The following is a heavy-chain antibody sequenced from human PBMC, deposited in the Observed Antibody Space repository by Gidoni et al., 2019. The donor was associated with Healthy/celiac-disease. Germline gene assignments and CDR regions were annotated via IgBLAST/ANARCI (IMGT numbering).Heavy chain of an antibody. J-gene: IGHJ5*02. CDR1: GGSISSGGYY. V-gene: IGHV4-31*03. Sequence: QVQLQESGPGLVKPSQTLSLTCTVSGGSISSGGYYWSWIRKHPGKGLEWIGYIYYSVSTYYNPSLKSRVTISVDTSKNQFSLKLSSVTAADTAVYYCARDSSSPRGRWFDPWGQGTLVTVSS. D-gene: IGHD2-15*01. CDR2: IYYSVST. CDR3: ARDSSSPRGRWFDP.